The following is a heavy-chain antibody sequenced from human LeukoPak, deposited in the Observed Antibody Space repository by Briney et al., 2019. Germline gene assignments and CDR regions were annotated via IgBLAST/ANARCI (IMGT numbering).Heavy chain of an antibody. Sequence: GGSLRLSCAASGFTFSSYAMSWVRQAPGKGLEWVSAISGSCGSTYYADSVKGRFTISRDNSKNTLYLQMNSLRAEDTAVYYCAKAWDIVATIAWFDYWGQGTLVTVSS. CDR2: ISGSCGST. CDR1: GFTFSSYA. CDR3: AKAWDIVATIAWFDY. V-gene: IGHV3-23*01. J-gene: IGHJ4*02. D-gene: IGHD5-12*01.